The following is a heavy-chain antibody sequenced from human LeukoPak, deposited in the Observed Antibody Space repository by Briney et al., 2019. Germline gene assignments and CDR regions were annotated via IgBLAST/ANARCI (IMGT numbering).Heavy chain of an antibody. J-gene: IGHJ4*02. CDR1: GYTFTGYY. D-gene: IGHD3-9*01. V-gene: IGHV1-2*02. CDR3: ARLGAGYDILTGTGNFDY. Sequence: ASVKVSCKASGYTFTGYYMHWVRQAPGQGLEWMGWINPNSGGTNYAQKFQGRVTMTRDTSISTAYMELSRLRSDDTAAYYCARLGAGYDILTGTGNFDYWGQGTLVTVSS. CDR2: INPNSGGT.